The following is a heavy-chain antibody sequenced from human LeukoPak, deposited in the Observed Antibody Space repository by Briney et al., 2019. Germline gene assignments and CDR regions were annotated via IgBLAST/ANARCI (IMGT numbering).Heavy chain of an antibody. CDR3: AREGYYGSGSPPSLYFDY. V-gene: IGHV3-30-3*01. J-gene: IGHJ4*02. D-gene: IGHD3-10*01. Sequence: GGSLRLSCAASGFTFKNYVIHWVRQAPGKGLEWVAVTSSDLNVKLYADSVKGRFTISRDNSRSTLYLQMNSLRPEDTAIYYCAREGYYGSGSPPSLYFDYWGQGTLVTVSS. CDR2: TSSDLNVK. CDR1: GFTFKNYV.